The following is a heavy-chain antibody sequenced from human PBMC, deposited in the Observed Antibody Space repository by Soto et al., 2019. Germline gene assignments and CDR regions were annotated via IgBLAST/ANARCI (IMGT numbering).Heavy chain of an antibody. CDR1: GGTFSSYA. CDR3: ARVGVLWFGDKYYFDY. Sequence: ASVKVSCKASGGTFSSYAISWVRQAPGQGLEWMGGIIPIFGTANYAQKFQGRVTITADESTSTAYMELSSLRSEDTAVYYCARVGVLWFGDKYYFDYWGQGTLVTVSS. J-gene: IGHJ4*02. CDR2: IIPIFGTA. V-gene: IGHV1-69*13. D-gene: IGHD3-10*01.